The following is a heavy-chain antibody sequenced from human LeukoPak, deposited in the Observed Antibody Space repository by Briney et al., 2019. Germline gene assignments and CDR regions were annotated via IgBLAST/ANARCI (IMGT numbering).Heavy chain of an antibody. D-gene: IGHD2-15*01. CDR3: AKRGQGPCS. CDR2: ISHDGRTK. CDR1: GFNFDNFA. J-gene: IGHJ4*02. Sequence: PGGSLRLSCVVSGFNFDNFAMHWVRQPLGKGLEWVAVISHDGRTKYYADSMKRRITISRDNSKNTLYLQMNSLRAEDTAVYYCAKRGQGPCSWGQGTLVTVSS. V-gene: IGHV3-30-3*02.